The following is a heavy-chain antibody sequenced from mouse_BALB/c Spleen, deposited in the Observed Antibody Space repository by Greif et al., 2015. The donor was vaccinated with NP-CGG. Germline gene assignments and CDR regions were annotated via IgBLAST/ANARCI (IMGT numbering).Heavy chain of an antibody. CDR2: ISNGGGST. V-gene: IGHV5-12*02. J-gene: IGHJ1*01. CDR1: GFTFSDYY. CDR3: ARRDCGGGWYFDV. Sequence: EVKLMESGGGLVQPGGSLKLSCATSGFTFSDYYMYWVRQTPEKGLEWVAYISNGGGSTYYPDTVKGRFTISRDNAKNTLYLQMSRLKSEDTAMYYCARRDCGGGWYFDVWGAGTTVTVSS. D-gene: IGHD3-3*01.